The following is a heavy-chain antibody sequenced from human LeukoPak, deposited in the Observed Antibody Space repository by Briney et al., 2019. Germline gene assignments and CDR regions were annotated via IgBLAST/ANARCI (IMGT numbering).Heavy chain of an antibody. CDR2: INPNSGGT. V-gene: IGHV1-2*02. CDR3: TRAISGYYPHFDY. CDR1: GYTFTGYY. Sequence: GASVKVSCKASGYTFTGYYMHWVRQAPGQGLEWMGWINPNSGGTDYAQKFQGRVTMTRDSSISTAYMELSRLRFDDTAVYYCTRAISGYYPHFDYWGQGTLVTVSS. D-gene: IGHD3-22*01. J-gene: IGHJ4*02.